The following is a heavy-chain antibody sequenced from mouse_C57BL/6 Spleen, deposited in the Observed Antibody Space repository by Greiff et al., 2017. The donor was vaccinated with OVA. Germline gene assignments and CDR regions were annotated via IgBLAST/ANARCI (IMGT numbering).Heavy chain of an antibody. V-gene: IGHV3-6*01. CDR3: ARGGPRYFDV. CDR1: GYSITSGYY. CDR2: ISYDGSN. Sequence: EVQLQQSGPGLVKPSQSLSLTCSVTGYSITSGYYWNWIRQFPGNKLEWMGYISYDGSNNYNPSLKNRISITRDTSKNQFFLKLNSVTTEDTATYYCARGGPRYFDVWGTGTTVTVSS. J-gene: IGHJ1*03.